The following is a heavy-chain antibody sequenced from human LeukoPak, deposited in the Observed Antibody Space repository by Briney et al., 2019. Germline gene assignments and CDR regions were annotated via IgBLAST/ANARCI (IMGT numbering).Heavy chain of an antibody. J-gene: IGHJ3*02. V-gene: IGHV3-21*01. CDR3: AREGGYKLRDAFDI. D-gene: IGHD5-24*01. Sequence: GGSLRLSCAASGFTFSSYSMNWVRQAPGKGLEWVSSISSSSSYIYYADSVKGRFTISRDNAKNSLYLQMNSLRAEDTAVYYCAREGGYKLRDAFDIWGQGTMVTVS. CDR2: ISSSSSYI. CDR1: GFTFSSYS.